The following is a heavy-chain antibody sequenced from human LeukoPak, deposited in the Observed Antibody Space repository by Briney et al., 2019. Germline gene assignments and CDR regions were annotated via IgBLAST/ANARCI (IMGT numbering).Heavy chain of an antibody. V-gene: IGHV1-69*05. CDR2: IIPIFGTA. CDR3: ARWNTVTTFFDY. CDR1: GGTFSSYA. Sequence: SVKVSCKASGGTFSSYAISWVRQAPGQGLGWMGRIIPIFGTANYAQKFQGRVTITTDESTSTAYMELSSLRSEDTAVYYCARWNTVTTFFDYWGQGTLVTVSS. J-gene: IGHJ4*02. D-gene: IGHD4-17*01.